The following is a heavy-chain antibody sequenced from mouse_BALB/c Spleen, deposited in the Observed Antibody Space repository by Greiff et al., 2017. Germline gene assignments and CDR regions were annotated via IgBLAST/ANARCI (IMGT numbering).Heavy chain of an antibody. CDR2: IWRGGST. CDR3: AKESGNYEDYYAMDY. CDR1: GFSLTSYG. J-gene: IGHJ4*01. D-gene: IGHD2-1*01. V-gene: IGHV2-5-1*01. Sequence: VHLVESGPSLVQPSQSLSITCTVSGFSLTSYGVHWVRQSPGKGLEWLGVIWRGGSTDYNAAFMSRLSITKDNSKSQVFFKMNSLQADDTAIYYCAKESGNYEDYYAMDYWGQGTSVTVSS.